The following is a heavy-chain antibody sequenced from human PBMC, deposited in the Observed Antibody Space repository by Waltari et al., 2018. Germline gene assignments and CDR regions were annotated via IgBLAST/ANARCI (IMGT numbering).Heavy chain of an antibody. J-gene: IGHJ5*02. CDR2: ISANNGNT. CDR1: GYTFTHYG. Sequence: QVQLVQSGAEVKKPGASVKVSCKASGYTFTHYGITWVRQAPGQGLEWMGWISANNGNTNYEQKYQGRLTMTTDTSTSTAYMELRSLRSDDTAVYYCAKEGDGSGTRGWFDPWGQGTLVTVSS. V-gene: IGHV1-18*01. CDR3: AKEGDGSGTRGWFDP. D-gene: IGHD3-10*01.